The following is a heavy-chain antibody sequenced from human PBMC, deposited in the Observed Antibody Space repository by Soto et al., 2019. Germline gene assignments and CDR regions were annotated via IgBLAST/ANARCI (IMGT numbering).Heavy chain of an antibody. CDR2: INAGYGNT. D-gene: IGHD4-17*01. CDR3: ARGWGTVTTLPLMAFDI. J-gene: IGHJ3*02. Sequence: QVQLVQSGAEVKKPGASVKVSCTASGYTFTNYAMHWVRQAPGQRLEWMGWINAGYGNTKYSQKFQGRATITTDTSASTAYMELTSLRSEDTAVYYSARGWGTVTTLPLMAFDIWGPGTRVTGSS. V-gene: IGHV1-3*01. CDR1: GYTFTNYA.